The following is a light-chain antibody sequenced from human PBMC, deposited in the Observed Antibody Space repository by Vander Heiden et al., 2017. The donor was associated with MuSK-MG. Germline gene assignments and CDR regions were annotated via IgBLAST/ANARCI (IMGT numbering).Light chain of an antibody. J-gene: IGKJ4*01. V-gene: IGKV1-33*01. Sequence: IQMTHSPSSLSASVGDRVPITCQASQDINTFLNWYQHKPGKAPRLRMYDASNLHAAVPSRFSGRGPLTYFTFSIQSLQPAHFATNYSRQDDTLPLTFGGGTRVELK. CDR3: RQDDTLPLT. CDR1: QDINTF. CDR2: DAS.